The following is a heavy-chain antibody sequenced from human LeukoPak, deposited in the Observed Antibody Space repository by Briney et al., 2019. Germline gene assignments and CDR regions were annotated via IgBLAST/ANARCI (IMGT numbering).Heavy chain of an antibody. CDR2: IYYSGGT. D-gene: IGHD3-10*01. Sequence: SETLSLTCTVSGGSISTYYWSWIRQPPGKGLEWIGYIYYSGGTNYNPSLKSRVTISVATSKNQFSLKLRSVTAADTAVYYCAKSNGYGLVDIWGQGTMVTVSS. CDR1: GGSISTYY. J-gene: IGHJ3*02. CDR3: AKSNGYGLVDI. V-gene: IGHV4-59*12.